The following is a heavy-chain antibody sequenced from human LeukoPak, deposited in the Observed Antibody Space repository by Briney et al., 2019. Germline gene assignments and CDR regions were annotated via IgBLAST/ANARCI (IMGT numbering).Heavy chain of an antibody. D-gene: IGHD3-9*01. CDR1: GFTFSNYA. V-gene: IGHV3-23*01. Sequence: GGSLRLSCAASGFTFSNYAMSWVSQAPGKGLEWVSAITGSGGNTYYADSVKGRFTISRDNSKNTVFLQMNSLRAEDTAVYYCAKWGDYDVLTGYYVSDYWGQGTLVTVSS. CDR3: AKWGDYDVLTGYYVSDY. J-gene: IGHJ4*02. CDR2: ITGSGGNT.